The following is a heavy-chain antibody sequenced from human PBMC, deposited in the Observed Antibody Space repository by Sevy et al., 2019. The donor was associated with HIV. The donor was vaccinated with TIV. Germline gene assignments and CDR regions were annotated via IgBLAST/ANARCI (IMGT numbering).Heavy chain of an antibody. V-gene: IGHV3-7*01. Sequence: GGSLRLSCVASGFTFSSYWMNWVRQAPGKGLEWVANIKQDGSEIYYVDSVKGRFTISRDNAQNSVHLQMNSLRVEDTAVYYCGQAKDVWGQGTTVTVSS. J-gene: IGHJ6*02. CDR2: IKQDGSEI. CDR3: GQAKDV. CDR1: GFTFSSYW. D-gene: IGHD5-12*01.